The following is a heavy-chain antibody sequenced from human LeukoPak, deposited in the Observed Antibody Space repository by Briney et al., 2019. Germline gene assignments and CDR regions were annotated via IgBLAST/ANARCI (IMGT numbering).Heavy chain of an antibody. CDR2: ISSSSSYI. J-gene: IGHJ4*02. V-gene: IGHV3-21*01. CDR3: ARGRDSGYAYYFDY. Sequence: GGSLRLSCAASGFTFSTYNMNWVRQAPGKGLEWVSSISSSSSYIYYADSVKGRFTISRDNAKNSLYLQMNSLRAEDTAVYYCARGRDSGYAYYFDYWGQGTLVTVSS. D-gene: IGHD5-12*01. CDR1: GFTFSTYN.